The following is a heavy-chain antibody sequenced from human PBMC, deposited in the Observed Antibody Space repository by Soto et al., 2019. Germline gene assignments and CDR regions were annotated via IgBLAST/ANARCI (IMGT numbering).Heavy chain of an antibody. CDR1: GGTFSSYA. V-gene: IGHV1-69*13. Sequence: SVKVSCKASGGTFSSYAISWVRQAPGQGLEWMGGIIPIFGTANYAQKFQGRVTITADESTSTAYMELSSLRSEDTAVYYCASSIVVVPGLYGMDVWGRGTTVTVSS. D-gene: IGHD3-22*01. J-gene: IGHJ6*02. CDR2: IIPIFGTA. CDR3: ASSIVVVPGLYGMDV.